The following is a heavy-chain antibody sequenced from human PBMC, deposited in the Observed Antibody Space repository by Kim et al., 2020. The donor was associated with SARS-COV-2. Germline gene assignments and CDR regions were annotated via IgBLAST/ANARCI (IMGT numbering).Heavy chain of an antibody. CDR2: IYYSGST. V-gene: IGHV4-39*07. Sequence: SETLSLTCTVSGGSISSSSYYWGWIRQPPGKGLEWIGSIYYSGSTYYNPSLKSRVTISVDTSKNQFSLKLSSVTAADTAVYYCARRPGIHWYFDLWGRGTLVTVSS. D-gene: IGHD3-10*01. J-gene: IGHJ2*01. CDR3: ARRPGIHWYFDL. CDR1: GGSISSSSYY.